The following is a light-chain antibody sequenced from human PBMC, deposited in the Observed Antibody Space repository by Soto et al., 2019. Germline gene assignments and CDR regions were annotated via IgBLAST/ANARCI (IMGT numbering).Light chain of an antibody. V-gene: IGLV2-14*01. Sequence: QSVLTQPASVSGSPGQSITISCTGTSSDVGGHNYVSWYQQHPGKAPKLMIYDVSNRPSGVSNRFSGSKSGNTASLTISGLQAEDEADYYCSSYTSSSTHNYVFGTGTKVTVL. J-gene: IGLJ1*01. CDR1: SSDVGGHNY. CDR3: SSYTSSSTHNYV. CDR2: DVS.